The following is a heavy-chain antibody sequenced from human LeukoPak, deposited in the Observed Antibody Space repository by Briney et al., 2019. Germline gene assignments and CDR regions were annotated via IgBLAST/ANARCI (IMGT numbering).Heavy chain of an antibody. J-gene: IGHJ5*02. CDR3: ARMDKELYDFWSGSSWFDP. CDR1: GGSFSGYY. Sequence: SETLSLTCAVYGGSFSGYYWSWIRQPPGKGLEWIGEINHSGSTNYNPSLKSRVTISVDTSKNQFSLKLSSVTAADTAVYYCARMDKELYDFWSGSSWFDPWGQGTLVTVSS. D-gene: IGHD3-3*01. CDR2: INHSGST. V-gene: IGHV4-34*01.